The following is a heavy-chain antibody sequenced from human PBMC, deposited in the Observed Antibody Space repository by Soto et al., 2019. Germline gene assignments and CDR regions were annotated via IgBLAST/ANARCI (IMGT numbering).Heavy chain of an antibody. CDR1: GGSISSSSYY. CDR2: IYYSGST. J-gene: IGHJ3*02. V-gene: IGHV4-39*07. Sequence: SETLSLTCTVSGGSISSSSYYWGWIRQPPGKGLEWIGSIYYSGSTYYNPSLKSRVTISVDTSKNQFSLKLSSVTAADTAVYYCAWIAVAADAFDIWGQGTMVTVSS. CDR3: AWIAVAADAFDI. D-gene: IGHD6-19*01.